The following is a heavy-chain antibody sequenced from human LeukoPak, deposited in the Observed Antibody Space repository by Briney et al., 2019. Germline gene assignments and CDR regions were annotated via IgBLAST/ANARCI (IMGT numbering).Heavy chain of an antibody. CDR1: GFTFSSDW. Sequence: GGSLRLSCAASGFTFSSDWMSWVRQAPGKGLDWVANIKQDGSEKYYVDSVKGRFTISRDNAKNSLYLQMNSLRAEDTAVYYCAREVYCSSTSCYTGYFQHWGQGTLVTVSS. CDR2: IKQDGSEK. J-gene: IGHJ1*01. D-gene: IGHD2-2*02. V-gene: IGHV3-7*01. CDR3: AREVYCSSTSCYTGYFQH.